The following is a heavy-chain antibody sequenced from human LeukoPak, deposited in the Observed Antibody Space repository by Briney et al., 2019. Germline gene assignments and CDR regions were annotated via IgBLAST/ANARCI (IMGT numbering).Heavy chain of an antibody. CDR3: AKDRSRSGWYIWYFDL. Sequence: GGSLILSCAASGFTFSSYAMSWVRTAPGKGLEWVSAISGSGGSTYYADSVKGRFTISRDNSKNTLYLQMNSLRAEDTAVYYCAKDRSRSGWYIWYFDLWGRGTLVTVSS. D-gene: IGHD6-19*01. J-gene: IGHJ2*01. CDR1: GFTFSSYA. V-gene: IGHV3-23*01. CDR2: ISGSGGST.